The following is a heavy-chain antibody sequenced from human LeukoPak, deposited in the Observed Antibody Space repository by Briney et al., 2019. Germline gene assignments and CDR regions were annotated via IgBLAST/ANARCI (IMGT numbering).Heavy chain of an antibody. CDR3: ATEADDALDI. Sequence: GGSLRLSCAASGFTLSSYDMHWIRQAPGKGLEWVAFIRYDGSYEFCADSVKGRFTISRDNSKNTLYLQMNSLRGDDTAVYYCATEADDALDIWGQGTMVTVSS. CDR2: IRYDGSYE. CDR1: GFTLSSYD. V-gene: IGHV3-30*02. J-gene: IGHJ3*02. D-gene: IGHD6-19*01.